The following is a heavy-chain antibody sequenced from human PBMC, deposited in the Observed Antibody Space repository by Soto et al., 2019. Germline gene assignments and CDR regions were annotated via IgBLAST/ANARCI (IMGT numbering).Heavy chain of an antibody. CDR3: AIIAAAGPYYYYGMDV. V-gene: IGHV1-46*01. CDR1: GYTFTSYY. D-gene: IGHD6-13*01. CDR2: INPSGGST. Sequence: ASVKVSCKASGYTFTSYYMHWVRQAPGQGLEWMGIINPSGGSTSYAQKFQGRVTMTRDTSTSTVYMELSRLRSEDTAVYYCAIIAAAGPYYYYGMDVWGQGTTVTVSS. J-gene: IGHJ6*02.